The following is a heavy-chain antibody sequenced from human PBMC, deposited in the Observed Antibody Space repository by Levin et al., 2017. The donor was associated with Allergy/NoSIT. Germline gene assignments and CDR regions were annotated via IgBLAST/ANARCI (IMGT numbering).Heavy chain of an antibody. J-gene: IGHJ4*02. CDR2: INPKNGGT. D-gene: IGHD3-3*01. V-gene: IGHV1-2*02. CDR3: ARDPPGGITMYDY. Sequence: ASVKVSCKTSGYTFTDYYMHWVRQAPGQGLEWMGWINPKNGGTDYAQKFQGRVTMTRDTSISTVYMELSRLRPDDTAMYYCARDPPGGITMYDYWGQGTLVTVSS. CDR1: GYTFTDYY.